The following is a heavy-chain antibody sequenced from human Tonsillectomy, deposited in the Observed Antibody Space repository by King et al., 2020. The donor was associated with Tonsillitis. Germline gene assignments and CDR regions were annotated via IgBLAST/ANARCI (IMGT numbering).Heavy chain of an antibody. CDR2: INHSGST. D-gene: IGHD4-17*01. Sequence: VQLQQWGAGLLKPSETLSLTCAVYGGSFSGYYWSWIRQPPGKGLEWSGEINHSGSTNCNPSHKSRVTISVDTSKNQFSLKLSSVTAADTAVYYCARGRYGDYVKHYFDYWGRGTLVTVSS. CDR1: GGSFSGYY. J-gene: IGHJ4*02. V-gene: IGHV4-34*01. CDR3: ARGRYGDYVKHYFDY.